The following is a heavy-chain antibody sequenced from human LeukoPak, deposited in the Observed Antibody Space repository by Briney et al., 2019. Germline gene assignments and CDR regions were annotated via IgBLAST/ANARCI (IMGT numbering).Heavy chain of an antibody. J-gene: IGHJ3*02. CDR3: ARGVFNAFDI. CDR1: GFTFSSYS. Sequence: GWSLRLSCAASGFTFSSYSMNWVRQAPGKGLEWVSSISSSSSYIYYADSVKGRFTISRDNAKNSLYLQMNSLRAEDTAVYYCARGVFNAFDIWGQGTMVTVSS. D-gene: IGHD3-10*02. CDR2: ISSSSSYI. V-gene: IGHV3-21*01.